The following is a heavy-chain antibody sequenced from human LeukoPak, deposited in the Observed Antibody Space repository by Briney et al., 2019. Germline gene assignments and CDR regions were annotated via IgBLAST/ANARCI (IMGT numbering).Heavy chain of an antibody. CDR1: GFTFSSYA. Sequence: GGSLRLSCAASGFTFSSYAITWVRQAPGEGLEWVSTVSGHGTSSYYPDSVRGRFTVSRDNSKNTVFLQMSSLGAEDSAQYYCAKSVDSRGYWFERGADFWGQGTVVTVS. J-gene: IGHJ4*02. CDR3: AKSVDSRGYWFERGADF. CDR2: VSGHGTSS. V-gene: IGHV3-23*01. D-gene: IGHD3-22*01.